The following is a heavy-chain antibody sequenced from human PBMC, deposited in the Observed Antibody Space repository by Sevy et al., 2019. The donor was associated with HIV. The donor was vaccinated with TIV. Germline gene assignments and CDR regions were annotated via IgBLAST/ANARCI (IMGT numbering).Heavy chain of an antibody. J-gene: IGHJ4*02. V-gene: IGHV5-51*01. CDR2: IYPGDSDT. CDR1: GYSFTSYW. CDR3: ARSNDYVWGSYRWFDY. Sequence: GESLKISCKGSGYSFTSYWIGWVRQMPGKGLEWMGIIYPGDSDTRYSPSFQGQVTISADKSISTAYLQWSSLKASDPAMYYCARSNDYVWGSYRWFDYWGQGTLVTVSS. D-gene: IGHD3-16*02.